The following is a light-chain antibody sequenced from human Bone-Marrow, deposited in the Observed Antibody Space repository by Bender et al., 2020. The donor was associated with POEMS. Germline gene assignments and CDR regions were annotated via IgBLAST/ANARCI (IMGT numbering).Light chain of an antibody. CDR2: EVS. V-gene: IGLV2-14*01. J-gene: IGLJ3*02. CDR3: QSYDNSLGGWV. CDR1: SSDVGGYNY. Sequence: QSALTQSASVSESPGQSITISCTGTSSDVGGYNYVSWYQQHPGKAPKLMIYEVSKRPSGVPDRFSASKSGTSASLAITGLQAEDEGDYYCQSYDNSLGGWVFGGGTKLTVL.